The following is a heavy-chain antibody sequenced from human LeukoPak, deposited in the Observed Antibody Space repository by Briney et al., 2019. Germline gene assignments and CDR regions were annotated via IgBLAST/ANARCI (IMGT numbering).Heavy chain of an antibody. Sequence: GRSLRLSCAASGFTFSSYAMHWVRQAPGKGLEWVAVISYDGSNKYYADSVKGRFTISRDNAKNSLYLQMNSLRAEDTAVYYCARDTVVVPAAIDAFDIWGQGTMVTVSS. CDR1: GFTFSSYA. V-gene: IGHV3-30-3*01. CDR2: ISYDGSNK. D-gene: IGHD2-2*01. CDR3: ARDTVVVPAAIDAFDI. J-gene: IGHJ3*02.